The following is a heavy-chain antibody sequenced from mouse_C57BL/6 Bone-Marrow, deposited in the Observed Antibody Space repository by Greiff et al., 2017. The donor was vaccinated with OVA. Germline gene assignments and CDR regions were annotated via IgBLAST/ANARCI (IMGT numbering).Heavy chain of an antibody. D-gene: IGHD1-1*01. CDR2: IWTGGGT. CDR3: ARNYYGSSYAGYFDY. V-gene: IGHV2-9-1*01. Sequence: QVQLQQSGPGLVAPSQSLSITCTVSGFSLTSYAISWVRQPPGKGLEWLGVIWTGGGTNYNSALKSRLSISKDNSKSQVFLKMNSLQTDDTARYYCARNYYGSSYAGYFDYWGQGTTLTVSS. J-gene: IGHJ2*01. CDR1: GFSLTSYA.